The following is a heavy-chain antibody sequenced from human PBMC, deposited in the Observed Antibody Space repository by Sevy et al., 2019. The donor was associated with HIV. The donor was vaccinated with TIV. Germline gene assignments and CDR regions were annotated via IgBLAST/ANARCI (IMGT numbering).Heavy chain of an antibody. J-gene: IGHJ4*02. D-gene: IGHD5-12*01. CDR3: ARAGRDGYKLDY. CDR1: GFTFSSYS. Sequence: GGSLRLSCAASGFTFSSYSMNWVRQAPGKGLEWVSYISSSSTIYYADSVKGRFTISRDNAKNSLYLQMNSLRAEDTAVSYCARAGRDGYKLDYWGQGTLVTVSS. V-gene: IGHV3-48*01. CDR2: ISSSSTI.